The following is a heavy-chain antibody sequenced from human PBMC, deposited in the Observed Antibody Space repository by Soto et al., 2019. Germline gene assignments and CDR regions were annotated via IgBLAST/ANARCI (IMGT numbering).Heavy chain of an antibody. D-gene: IGHD2-2*01. CDR1: GFTFSNYW. CDR3: ARGAPFMGSVVVPAAKDYMDV. V-gene: IGHV3-7*01. J-gene: IGHJ6*03. CDR2: IKQDGSEK. Sequence: AGSLRLSCAASGFTFSNYWMTWVRQAPGKGLEWVANIKQDGSEKYYVDSVKGRFTISRDNAKNSLSLQMNSLRAEDTALYYCARGAPFMGSVVVPAAKDYMDVWGKGTTVTVSS.